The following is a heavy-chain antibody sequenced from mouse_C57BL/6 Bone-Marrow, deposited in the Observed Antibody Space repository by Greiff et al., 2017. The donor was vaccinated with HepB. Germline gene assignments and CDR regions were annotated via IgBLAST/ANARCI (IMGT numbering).Heavy chain of an antibody. D-gene: IGHD1-1*02. J-gene: IGHJ3*01. CDR1: GYTFTSYW. V-gene: IGHV1-61*01. CDR3: ARNNWAMDY. CDR2: IYPSDSET. Sequence: QVQLQQPGAELVRPGSSVKLSCKASGYTFTSYWMDWVKQRPGQGLEWIGNIYPSDSETHYNQKFKDKATLTVDKSSSTAYMQLSSLTSEDSAVYYCARNNWAMDYWGQGTLVTVSA.